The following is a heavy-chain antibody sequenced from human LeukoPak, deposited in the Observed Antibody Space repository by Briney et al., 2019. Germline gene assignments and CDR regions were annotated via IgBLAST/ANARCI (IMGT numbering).Heavy chain of an antibody. J-gene: IGHJ3*02. CDR3: ARDDDGPNDAIDI. V-gene: IGHV4-4*07. CDR2: IYTSGSIYTSGST. CDR1: GGSIRTYY. Sequence: SETLSLTCTVSGGSIRTYYWSWLRQPAGKGLEWIGRIYTSGSIYTSGSTYYNPSLKSRVTMSVDTSKNQVSLNLTSVTAADTAVYFCARDDDGPNDAIDIWGQGTMVTVSS. D-gene: IGHD5-24*01.